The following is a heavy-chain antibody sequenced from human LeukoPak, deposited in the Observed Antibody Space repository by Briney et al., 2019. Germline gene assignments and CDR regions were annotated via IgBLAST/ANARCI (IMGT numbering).Heavy chain of an antibody. CDR1: GGTFSSYA. CDR2: IIPIFGTA. CDR3: ARGICYARYYYYYMDV. V-gene: IGHV1-69*01. Sequence: SVKVSCKASGGTFSSYAISWVRQAPGQGLEWMGGIIPIFGTANYAQKFQGRVTITADESTSTAYVELSSLRSEDTAVYYCARGICYARYYYYYMDVWGKGTTVTVSS. D-gene: IGHD2-2*01. J-gene: IGHJ6*03.